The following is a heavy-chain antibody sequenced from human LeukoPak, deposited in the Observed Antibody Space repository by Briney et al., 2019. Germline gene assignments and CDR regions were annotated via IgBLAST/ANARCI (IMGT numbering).Heavy chain of an antibody. CDR3: ARVEFGELSPYFDY. CDR2: INSDGSST. D-gene: IGHD3-10*01. J-gene: IGHJ4*02. V-gene: IGHV3-74*01. Sequence: GGSLRLSCAASGFTFSSYWMHWVRQAPGKGLVWVSRINSDGSSTSYADSVKGRFTISRDNAKNTLYLQMNSLRAKDTAVYYCARVEFGELSPYFDYWGQGTLVTVSS. CDR1: GFTFSSYW.